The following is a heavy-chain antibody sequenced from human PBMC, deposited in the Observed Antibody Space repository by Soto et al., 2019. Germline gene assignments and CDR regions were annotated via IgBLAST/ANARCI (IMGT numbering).Heavy chain of an antibody. Sequence: EVQLLESGGGFVQPGGSLRLSCAVSGFTFSSYAMSWVRQAPGKGLEWVSAISGSGDTTHYADSVKGRFTISRDNSKNTLYLQMNSLRAEDTAVYYCAKEYYGDYVAAFDYWGQGTLVTVSS. CDR3: AKEYYGDYVAAFDY. CDR1: GFTFSSYA. CDR2: ISGSGDTT. V-gene: IGHV3-23*01. D-gene: IGHD4-17*01. J-gene: IGHJ4*02.